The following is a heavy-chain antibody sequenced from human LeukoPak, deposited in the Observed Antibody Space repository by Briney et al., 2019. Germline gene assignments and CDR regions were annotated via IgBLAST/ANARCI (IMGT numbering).Heavy chain of an antibody. V-gene: IGHV1-46*01. D-gene: IGHD4-23*01. CDR1: GSTFTSYY. J-gene: IGHJ3*02. CDR3: ARVVGYGGNSGAFDI. CDR2: INPSGGST. Sequence: ASVKVSCKASGSTFTSYYMHWVRQAPGQGLEWMGIINPSGGSTSYAQKFQGRVTMTRDTSTSTVYMELSSLRSEDTAVYYCARVVGYGGNSGAFDIWGQGTMVTVSS.